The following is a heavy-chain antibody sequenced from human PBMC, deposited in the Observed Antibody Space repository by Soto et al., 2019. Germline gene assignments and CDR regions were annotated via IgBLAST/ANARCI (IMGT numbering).Heavy chain of an antibody. CDR1: GGSLSGYY. D-gene: IGHD2-2*01. V-gene: IGHV4-34*01. J-gene: IGHJ4*02. CDR2: INHGGGT. Sequence: QVQLQQWGAGLLKPSETLSLTCAVYGGSLSGYYWSWIRQPPGKGLEWIGEINHGGGTNYNPSLKSRVTISVDTSKDQFSLELRSASAADTAVYFCARGLLPDSDYWGQGALVTVSS. CDR3: ARGLLPDSDY.